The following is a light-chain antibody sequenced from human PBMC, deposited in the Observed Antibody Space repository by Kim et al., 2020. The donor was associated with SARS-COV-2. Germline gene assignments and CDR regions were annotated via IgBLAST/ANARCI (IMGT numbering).Light chain of an antibody. CDR2: DVT. CDR3: CSYASSGTLI. V-gene: IGLV2-14*03. CDR1: SSDVGNYNY. Sequence: GQSLTISCPGTSSDVGNYNYVSWYQHHPGEAPKVMIYDVTKRPSGVSNRFFGSKSGNTASLTISGLQTEDEADYYCCSYASSGTLIFGGGTQLTVL. J-gene: IGLJ2*01.